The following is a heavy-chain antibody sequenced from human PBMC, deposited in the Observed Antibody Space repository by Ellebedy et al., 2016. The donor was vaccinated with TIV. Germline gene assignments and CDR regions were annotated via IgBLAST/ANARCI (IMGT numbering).Heavy chain of an antibody. V-gene: IGHV4-34*01. D-gene: IGHD1-26*01. J-gene: IGHJ3*01. CDR1: GDSFSGYS. Sequence: SETLSLXXAVYGDSFSGYSLTWIRQPSGKGLEWLGEINHSGSTNYNQSLKSRVTISVDTSKNQFSLKLNSVTAADTAVYYCARGRWELLFPFDLWGQGTMVTVSS. CDR3: ARGRWELLFPFDL. CDR2: INHSGST.